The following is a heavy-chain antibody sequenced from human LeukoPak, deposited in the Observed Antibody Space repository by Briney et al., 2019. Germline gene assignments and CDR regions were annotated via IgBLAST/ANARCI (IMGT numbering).Heavy chain of an antibody. CDR2: IYPGDSDT. J-gene: IGHJ3*02. D-gene: IGHD3-22*01. Sequence: KYGESLKISCKGSGYSFSSHWIGWVRQMPGKGLEWMGIIYPGDSDTRYSPSFQGQVTISADKSLNTAYLQWSSLKASDTAMYYCARVYDGTAYPHAFDIWGQGTMVTVSS. CDR3: ARVYDGTAYPHAFDI. CDR1: GYSFSSHW. V-gene: IGHV5-51*01.